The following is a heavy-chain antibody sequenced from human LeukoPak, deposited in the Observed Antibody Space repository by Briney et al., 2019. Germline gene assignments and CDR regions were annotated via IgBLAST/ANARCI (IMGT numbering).Heavy chain of an antibody. CDR2: INSDGSST. D-gene: IGHD3-3*01. CDR1: GFTFSSYW. V-gene: IGHV3-74*01. J-gene: IGHJ4*02. Sequence: PGGSLRLSCAASGFTFSSYWMHWVRQAPGKGLVWVSRINSDGSSTSYADSVKGRFTISRDNAKNTLYLQMNSLRAEDTAVYYCARVSYYDFWSGYPTGYWGQGTLVTVSS. CDR3: ARVSYYDFWSGYPTGY.